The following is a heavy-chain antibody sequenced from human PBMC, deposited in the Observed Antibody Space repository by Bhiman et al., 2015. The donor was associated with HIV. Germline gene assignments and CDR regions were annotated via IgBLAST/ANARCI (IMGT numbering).Heavy chain of an antibody. Sequence: EVQLVESGGGLGPAWGGPVRLSCVASGDTFSNYRMHWVRQAPGKGLEYVSAISENGDRTYYADSVKGRFTISRDNSKNTLHLQMGSLRAEDMAVYYCARGAFSVLSLGESTGPVFDIWGQGTMVTVSS. J-gene: IGHJ3*02. CDR1: GDTFSNYR. CDR3: ARGAFSVLSLGESTGPVFDI. V-gene: IGHV3-64*07. CDR2: ISENGDRT. D-gene: IGHD3-10*01.